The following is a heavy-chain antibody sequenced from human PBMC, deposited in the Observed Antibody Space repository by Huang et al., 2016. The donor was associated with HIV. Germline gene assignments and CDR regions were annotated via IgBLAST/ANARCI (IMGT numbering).Heavy chain of an antibody. CDR3: ASAPARALSYFDN. CDR2: VSVDGSET. J-gene: IGHJ4*02. Sequence: QVLLVESGGGVVQPGTSLRLSCTASGFAFINNAMPWVRQAPGKGLEWVAVVSVDGSETYVAESVNDRFTISRDNSKSTLFLQMSNLGPDDTAVYYCASAPARALSYFDNWGQGTLVTVSS. CDR1: GFAFINNA. D-gene: IGHD3-10*01. V-gene: IGHV3-30*04.